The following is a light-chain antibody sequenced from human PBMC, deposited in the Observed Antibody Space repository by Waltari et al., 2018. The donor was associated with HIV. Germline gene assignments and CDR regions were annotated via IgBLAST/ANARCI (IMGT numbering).Light chain of an antibody. V-gene: IGLV2-8*01. Sequence: QSALTQPPSASGSPGQSVTISCTGNSSDIGRYDFVSWYKQHPGKAPKLIIYESNERPSGVPVRFSGSKSGNTATLAVSGLQADDEADYYCSSYAGSDNWVFGGGTTVTVL. CDR3: SSYAGSDNWV. CDR1: SSDIGRYDF. J-gene: IGLJ3*02. CDR2: ESN.